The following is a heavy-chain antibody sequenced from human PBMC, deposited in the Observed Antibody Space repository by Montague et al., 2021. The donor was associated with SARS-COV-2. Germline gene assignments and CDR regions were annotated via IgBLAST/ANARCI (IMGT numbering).Heavy chain of an antibody. CDR1: GGSISSSSYY. D-gene: IGHD2-2*01. V-gene: IGHV4-39*01. CDR3: ARVAPYTADYYFDY. J-gene: IGHJ4*02. Sequence: SETLSLTCTVSGGSISSSSYYWGWIRQPPGKGLEWIGSIYYSGSTYYNPSLKSRVTISVDTSKNQFSLKLSSVTAADTAVYYCARVAPYTADYYFDYWGQGTLVTVSS. CDR2: IYYSGST.